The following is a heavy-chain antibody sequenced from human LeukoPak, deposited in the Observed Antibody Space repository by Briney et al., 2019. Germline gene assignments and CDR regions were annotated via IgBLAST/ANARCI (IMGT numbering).Heavy chain of an antibody. CDR3: ARVTGYMIEDYFDY. V-gene: IGHV4-59*01. CDR1: GGSISSYY. Sequence: SETLSLTCTVSGGSISSYYWSWIRQPPGRGLEWIGYIYYSGSTNYNPSLKSRVTISVDTSKNQFSLRLSSVTAADTAVYYCARVTGYMIEDYFDYWGQGTLVTVSS. CDR2: IYYSGST. D-gene: IGHD3-22*01. J-gene: IGHJ4*02.